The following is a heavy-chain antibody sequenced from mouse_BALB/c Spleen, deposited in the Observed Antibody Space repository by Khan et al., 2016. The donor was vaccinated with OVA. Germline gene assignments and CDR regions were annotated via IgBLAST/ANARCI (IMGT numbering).Heavy chain of an antibody. Sequence: IQLVQSGPELVKPGASVKISCKASGYSFTGYFMNWVMQSHGKSLEWIGRINPHVGETLFNPTFKGKATLTVDESSSTAHMELRSLASEDSAVYYCARVYRGDFDYWGQGTTLTVSS. D-gene: IGHD2-13*01. V-gene: IGHV1-20*02. J-gene: IGHJ2*01. CDR2: INPHVGET. CDR3: ARVYRGDFDY. CDR1: GYSFTGYF.